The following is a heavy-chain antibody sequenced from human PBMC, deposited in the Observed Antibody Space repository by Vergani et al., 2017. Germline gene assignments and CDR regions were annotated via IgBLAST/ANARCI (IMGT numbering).Heavy chain of an antibody. CDR3: AREVEYSYGQYGMEV. Sequence: QVQLVQSGAEVKESGSSVKVSCKASGGTFNRYAISWVRQAPGQGLEWMGRIIPIFGTPNYAQKFQGRATITADESTSTAYMELSSLRSDDTAVYYCAREVEYSYGQYGMEVWGQGTTVTVSS. CDR2: IIPIFGTP. V-gene: IGHV1-69*18. J-gene: IGHJ6*02. D-gene: IGHD6-6*01. CDR1: GGTFNRYA.